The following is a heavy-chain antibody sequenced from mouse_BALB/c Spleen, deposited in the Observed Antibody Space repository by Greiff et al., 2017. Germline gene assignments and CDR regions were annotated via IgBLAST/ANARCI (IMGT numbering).Heavy chain of an antibody. CDR2: INPDSSTI. D-gene: IGHD2-4*01. CDR1: GFDFSRYW. J-gene: IGHJ3*01. Sequence: AASGFDFSRYWMSWVRQAPGKGLEWIGEINPDSSTINYTPSLKDKFIISRDNAKNTLYLQMSKVRSEDTALYYCAREVIYYDYEGFAYWGQGTLVTVSA. V-gene: IGHV4-1*02. CDR3: AREVIYYDYEGFAY.